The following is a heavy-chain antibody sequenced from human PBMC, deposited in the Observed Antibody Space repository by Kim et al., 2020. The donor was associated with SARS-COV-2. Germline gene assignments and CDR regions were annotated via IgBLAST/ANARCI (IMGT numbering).Heavy chain of an antibody. CDR2: VNQAGNET. D-gene: IGHD3-10*01. CDR1: GFTFSAYW. CDR3: ATEPQKPYCSPGGCGDK. V-gene: IGHV3-7*03. J-gene: IGHJ4*02. Sequence: GGSLRLSCVASGFTFSAYWMTWVRQAPGKGLEWVANVNQAGNETHYVDSVKGRFTISRDKAKNSLYLQLNNLKAEDTAFYYCATEPQKPYCSPGGCGDKWGQGILVAVSS.